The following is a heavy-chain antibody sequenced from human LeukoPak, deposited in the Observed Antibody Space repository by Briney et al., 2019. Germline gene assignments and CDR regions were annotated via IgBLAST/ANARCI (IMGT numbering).Heavy chain of an antibody. CDR2: IYYSGSA. J-gene: IGHJ4*02. CDR1: GGSMNTNIYY. V-gene: IGHV4-39*02. Sequence: SETLSLTCTVSGGSMNTNIYYWARIRQPPGKGLDWIGSIYYSGSAFYNPSLWRRVTISVDASKNQFSLRLNSVTAADTAVYFCARDRSYYSDSGTAYWGQGILVTVSS. CDR3: ARDRSYYSDSGTAY. D-gene: IGHD3-22*01.